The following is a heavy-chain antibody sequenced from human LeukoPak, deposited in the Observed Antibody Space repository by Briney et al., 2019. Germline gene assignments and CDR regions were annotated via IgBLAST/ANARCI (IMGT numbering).Heavy chain of an antibody. D-gene: IGHD5-18*01. J-gene: IGHJ4*02. CDR2: LKSSGDTT. CDR1: GYTFTSYH. V-gene: IGHV1-46*01. Sequence: GASVKVSCKTSGYTFTSYHMHWVRQAPGQGLEWVGILKSSGDTTVYAQKFQGRVTVTRDTSTSTVYMELSSLSSEDTALYYCEREEAHTYNFDFWGPGTLVTVSS. CDR3: EREEAHTYNFDF.